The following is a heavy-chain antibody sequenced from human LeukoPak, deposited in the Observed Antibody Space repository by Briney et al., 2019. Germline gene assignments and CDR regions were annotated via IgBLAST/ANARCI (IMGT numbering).Heavy chain of an antibody. CDR2: IRTKTNSYTT. CDR3: ARGVGGMDV. D-gene: IGHD2-2*01. CDR1: GFTFSDHY. J-gene: IGHJ6*02. Sequence: GGSPRLSCAASGFTFSDHYMDWVRQAPGKGLEWVGRIRTKTNSYTTIYAASVKGRFTISRDDSKNSLYLQMNSLRAEDTAVYYCARGVGGMDVWGQGTTVTVSS. V-gene: IGHV3-72*01.